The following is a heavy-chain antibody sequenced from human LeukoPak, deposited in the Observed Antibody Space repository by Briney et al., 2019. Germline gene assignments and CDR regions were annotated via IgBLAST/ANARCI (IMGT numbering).Heavy chain of an antibody. CDR2: ISSSSSYI. CDR3: ARDAGYGDYMDYYYGMDV. V-gene: IGHV3-21*01. J-gene: IGHJ6*02. CDR1: GFTFSSYS. Sequence: GGSLRLSCAASGFTFSSYSMNWVRQAPGKGLEWVSSISSSSSYIYYADSVKGRFTISRDNAKNSLYLQMNSLRAEDTAVYYCARDAGYGDYMDYYYGMDVWGQGTTVTVSS. D-gene: IGHD4-17*01.